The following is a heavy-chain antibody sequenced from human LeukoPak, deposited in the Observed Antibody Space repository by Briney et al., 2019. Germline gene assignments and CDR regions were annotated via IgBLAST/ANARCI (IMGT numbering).Heavy chain of an antibody. Sequence: ASVKVSCKASGYTFTSYGISWVRQAPGQGLEWMGWISAYNGNTNYAQKLQGRVTMTTDTSTSTAYMELRSLRSDDTAVYYCARGRGETGTIKGCAFDIWGQGTMVTVSS. CDR3: ARGRGETGTIKGCAFDI. J-gene: IGHJ3*02. D-gene: IGHD5-24*01. CDR2: ISAYNGNT. CDR1: GYTFTSYG. V-gene: IGHV1-18*01.